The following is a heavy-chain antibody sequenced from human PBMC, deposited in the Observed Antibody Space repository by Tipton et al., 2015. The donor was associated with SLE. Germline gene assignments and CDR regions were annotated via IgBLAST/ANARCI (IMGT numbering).Heavy chain of an antibody. CDR3: ARVGSSWYLDAFDI. Sequence: TLSLTCAVYGGSFSGYYWSWIRQPPGKGLEWIGEINHSGSTNYNPSLKSRVTISVDTSKNQFSLKLSSVTAADTAVYYCARVGSSWYLDAFDIWGQGTMVTVSS. CDR2: INHSGST. J-gene: IGHJ3*02. V-gene: IGHV4-34*01. D-gene: IGHD6-13*01. CDR1: GGSFSGYY.